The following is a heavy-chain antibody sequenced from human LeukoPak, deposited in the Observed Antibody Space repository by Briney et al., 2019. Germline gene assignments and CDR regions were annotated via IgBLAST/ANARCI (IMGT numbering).Heavy chain of an antibody. D-gene: IGHD3-10*01. V-gene: IGHV1-18*01. CDR1: GYTFTSYG. CDR3: ARESLILWFGEPLDY. Sequence: ASVKVSCKASGYTFTSYGISWVRQAPGQGLEWMGWISAYNGNINHAQKLQGRVTMTTDTSTSTAYMELRSLRSDDTAVYYCARESLILWFGEPLDYWGQGTLVTVSS. J-gene: IGHJ4*02. CDR2: ISAYNGNI.